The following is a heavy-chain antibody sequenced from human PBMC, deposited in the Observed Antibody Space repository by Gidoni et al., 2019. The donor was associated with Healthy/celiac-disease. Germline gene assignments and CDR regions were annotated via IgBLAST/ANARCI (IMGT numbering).Heavy chain of an antibody. CDR1: GFTFSNAW. CDR3: TTGPGYSSSWYRPGGDY. V-gene: IGHV3-15*01. J-gene: IGHJ4*02. D-gene: IGHD6-13*01. Sequence: EVQLVESGGGLVKPGGSLRLSCAASGFTFSNAWMSWVRQAPGKGLGWVGRIKSKTDGGTTDYAAPVKGRFTISRDDSKNTLYLQMNSLKTEDTAVYYCTTGPGYSSSWYRPGGDYWGQGTLVTVSS. CDR2: IKSKTDGGTT.